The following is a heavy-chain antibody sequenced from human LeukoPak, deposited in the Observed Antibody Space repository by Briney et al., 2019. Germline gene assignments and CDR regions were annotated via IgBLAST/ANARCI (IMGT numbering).Heavy chain of an antibody. D-gene: IGHD1-26*01. J-gene: IGHJ3*02. CDR1: NDSFSNYY. CDR2: IYYSGST. Sequence: SETLSLTCTVSNDSFSNYYWSWIRQPPGKGLEWIGYIYYSGSTSYNPSLKSRVTISVDTSKNQFSLKLSSVTAADTAVYYCAREGARWEPSFSAFDIWGQGTMVTVSS. V-gene: IGHV4-59*01. CDR3: AREGARWEPSFSAFDI.